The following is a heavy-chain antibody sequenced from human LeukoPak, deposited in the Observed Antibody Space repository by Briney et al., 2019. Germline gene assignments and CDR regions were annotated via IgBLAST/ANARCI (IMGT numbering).Heavy chain of an antibody. V-gene: IGHV1-2*02. J-gene: IGHJ4*02. Sequence: ASVKVSCKASGYTFTGYYMHWVRQAPGQGLEWMGWINPNSGGTNYAQKFQGRVTMTRDTSISTAYMELSRLRSDDTAVYYCARIVSGSGTPQPDDYWGQGTLATVSS. D-gene: IGHD3-10*01. CDR2: INPNSGGT. CDR1: GYTFTGYY. CDR3: ARIVSGSGTPQPDDY.